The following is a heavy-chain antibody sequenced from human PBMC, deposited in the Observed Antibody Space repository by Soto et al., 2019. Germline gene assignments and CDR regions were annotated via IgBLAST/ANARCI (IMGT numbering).Heavy chain of an antibody. CDR1: GYRFTNYW. CDR2: IYPGDSDT. D-gene: IGHD2-15*01. V-gene: IGHV5-51*01. Sequence: PGESLKISCKGSGYRFTNYWIGWVRQMPGKGLEWVGIIYPGDSDTRYSPSFQGQVTISADKSISTAYLQWSSLKASDTAMYYCARPLSPGGGYDAFDIWGQGKMVTVSS. J-gene: IGHJ3*02. CDR3: ARPLSPGGGYDAFDI.